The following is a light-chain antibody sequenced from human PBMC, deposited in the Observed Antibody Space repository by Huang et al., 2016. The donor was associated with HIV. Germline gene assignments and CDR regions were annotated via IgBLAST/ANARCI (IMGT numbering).Light chain of an antibody. Sequence: EIVLTQSPGILSLSPGDRATLSCRASQSISSTSFAWYQFKPGQAPRLLSYGASSRATGIPDRFSGSGSGTDVTLTIRRLEAEDFAVYYCQQYGRSPQTFGQGAKVEIK. CDR2: GAS. J-gene: IGKJ1*01. CDR3: QQYGRSPQT. V-gene: IGKV3-20*01. CDR1: QSISSTS.